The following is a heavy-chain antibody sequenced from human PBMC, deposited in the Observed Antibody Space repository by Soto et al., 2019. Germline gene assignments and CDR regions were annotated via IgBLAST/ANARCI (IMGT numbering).Heavy chain of an antibody. D-gene: IGHD6-19*01. Sequence: EVQLLESGGGLVQPGGSLRLSCAASGFTFSSYAMSWVRQAPGKGLEWVSAISGSGGSTYSADSVKGRFTISRDNSKNTLYLQMNSLRAEDTAVYYCAKDQREWLVLYYYGMDVWGQGTTVTVSS. V-gene: IGHV3-23*01. CDR1: GFTFSSYA. CDR2: ISGSGGST. CDR3: AKDQREWLVLYYYGMDV. J-gene: IGHJ6*02.